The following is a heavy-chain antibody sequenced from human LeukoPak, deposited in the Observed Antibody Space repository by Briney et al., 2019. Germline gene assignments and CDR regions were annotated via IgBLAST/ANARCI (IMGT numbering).Heavy chain of an antibody. Sequence: PGGSLRLSCAASGFTFSSYGMTWVRQAPGKGPEWVSYISSGATTVYYADSVMGRFTVSRDNANNSLYLQMNSLRDEDTAMFYCARVGDGHSVNYLDSWGQGTLVTVSS. CDR3: ARVGDGHSVNYLDS. J-gene: IGHJ4*02. CDR2: ISSGATTV. CDR1: GFTFSSYG. D-gene: IGHD5-24*01. V-gene: IGHV3-48*02.